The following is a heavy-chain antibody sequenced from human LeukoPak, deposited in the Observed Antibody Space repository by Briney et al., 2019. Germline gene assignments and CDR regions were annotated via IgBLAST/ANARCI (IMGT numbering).Heavy chain of an antibody. CDR2: ISAYNGNT. Sequence: GASVKVSCKASGYTFTSYGISWVRQAPGQGLEWMGWISAYNGNTNYAQKLQGRVTMTTDTSTSTAYMELRSLRSDDTAVYYCARGAQWAGWDDGAFDIWGQGTMSPSLQ. D-gene: IGHD1-26*01. J-gene: IGHJ3*02. CDR3: ARGAQWAGWDDGAFDI. CDR1: GYTFTSYG. V-gene: IGHV1-18*01.